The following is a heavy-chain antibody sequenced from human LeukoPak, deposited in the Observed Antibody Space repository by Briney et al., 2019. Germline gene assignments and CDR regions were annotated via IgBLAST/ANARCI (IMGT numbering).Heavy chain of an antibody. V-gene: IGHV3-64*01. CDR1: GFTFRSYG. Sequence: QPGGSLRLSCAASGFTFRSYGMHWVRQAPGKGLEYVSAISSNGGRTYYANSVKGRFTISRDNSRNTLYLQMGSLRAEDMAVYYCATYYYDSGGVHFHHWGQGTLVTVSS. D-gene: IGHD3-22*01. J-gene: IGHJ1*01. CDR2: ISSNGGRT. CDR3: ATYYYDSGGVHFHH.